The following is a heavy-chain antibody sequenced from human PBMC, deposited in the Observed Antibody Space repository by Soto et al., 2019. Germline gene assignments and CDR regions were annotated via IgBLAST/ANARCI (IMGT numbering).Heavy chain of an antibody. J-gene: IGHJ3*02. CDR1: GGSISSGGYY. D-gene: IGHD2-15*01. V-gene: IGHV4-31*03. CDR3: ARGVVGELDAFDI. CDR2: IYYSGST. Sequence: SETLSLTCTVSGGSISSGGYYWSWIRQHPGKGLEWIGYIYYSGSTYYNPSLKSRVTISVDTSKNQFSLKLSSVTAADTAVYYCARGVVGELDAFDIWGQGTMVTVSS.